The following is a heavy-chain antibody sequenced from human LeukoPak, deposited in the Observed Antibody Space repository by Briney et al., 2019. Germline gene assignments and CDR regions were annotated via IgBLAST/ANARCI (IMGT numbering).Heavy chain of an antibody. CDR3: ARRRYYVDV. J-gene: IGHJ6*02. CDR1: GGSISSHY. CDR2: IYYSGST. Sequence: SETLSLTCTVSGGSISSHYWSWIRQPPGKGLEWIGYIYYSGSTNYNPSLKSRVTISVDTSKNQFSLKLSSVTAADTAVYYCARRRYYVDVWGQGTTVAVSS. V-gene: IGHV4-59*08. D-gene: IGHD3-10*01.